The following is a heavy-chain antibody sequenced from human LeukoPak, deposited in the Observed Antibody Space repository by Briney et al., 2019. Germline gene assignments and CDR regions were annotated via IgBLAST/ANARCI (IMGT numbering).Heavy chain of an antibody. Sequence: SVKVSCKASGGTFSSYAISWVRQAPGQGLEWMGGIIPIFGTANYAQKFQGRVTITADESTSTAYMELSSLRSEDTAVYYCARDRTGSGCMDVWGKGTAVTVSS. V-gene: IGHV1-69*01. J-gene: IGHJ6*04. CDR3: ARDRTGSGCMDV. D-gene: IGHD3-10*01. CDR1: GGTFSSYA. CDR2: IIPIFGTA.